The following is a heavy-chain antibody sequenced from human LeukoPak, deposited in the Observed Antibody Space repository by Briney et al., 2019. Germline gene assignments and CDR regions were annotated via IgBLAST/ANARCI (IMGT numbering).Heavy chain of an antibody. CDR2: ISWNSGTI. Sequence: GGSLRLSCAGSGFIFNNYAMHWVRQPPGKGLEWVSGISWNSGTIDYADSVRGRFTISRDNAKNSLYLQMNSLRAEDTAVYYCARDLWMQVMNAFDIWGQGTMVTVSS. J-gene: IGHJ3*02. CDR1: GFIFNNYA. CDR3: ARDLWMQVMNAFDI. D-gene: IGHD5-12*01. V-gene: IGHV3-9*01.